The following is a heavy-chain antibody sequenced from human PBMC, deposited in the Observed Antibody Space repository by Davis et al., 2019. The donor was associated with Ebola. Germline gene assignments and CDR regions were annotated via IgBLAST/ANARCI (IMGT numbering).Heavy chain of an antibody. Sequence: GSLRLSCTVPGGPISRYYWSWIRQPPGKGLEWIGYIYYSGSTNYNPSLKSRVTISVDTSKNQFSLKLSSVTAADTAVYYCARDYSNYPYYYGMDVWGQGTTVTVSS. J-gene: IGHJ6*02. CDR2: IYYSGST. CDR1: GGPISRYY. CDR3: ARDYSNYPYYYGMDV. D-gene: IGHD4-11*01. V-gene: IGHV4-59*01.